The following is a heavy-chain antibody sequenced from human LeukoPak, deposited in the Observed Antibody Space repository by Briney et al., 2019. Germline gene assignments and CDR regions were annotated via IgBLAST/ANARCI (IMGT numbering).Heavy chain of an antibody. CDR2: ISAYDGNS. Sequence: ASVKVSCKAFGYTFTIYGITWVRQAPGQGLEWMGWISAYDGNSNYAEKLQGRVTMTTDTSTSTAYMELRSLRSDDTAVYYCARDGKGRYDFRENDYWGQGTLVTVSS. CDR3: ARDGKGRYDFRENDY. V-gene: IGHV1-18*01. J-gene: IGHJ4*02. CDR1: GYTFTIYG. D-gene: IGHD3-3*01.